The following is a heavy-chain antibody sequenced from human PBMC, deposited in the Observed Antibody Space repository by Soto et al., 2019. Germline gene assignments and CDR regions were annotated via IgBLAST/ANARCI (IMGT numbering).Heavy chain of an antibody. D-gene: IGHD6-19*01. J-gene: IGHJ4*02. CDR3: AKGKASGWYYFDY. CDR1: GFTFTNFA. Sequence: GGSLRLSCAASGFTFTNFAMSWVRQAPGRGLEWVSGISASGRDTCYADSVKDRFTVSRDNSKNTLYLQMNSLRAEDTAIYYCAKGKASGWYYFDYWGQGARVTVSS. V-gene: IGHV3-23*01. CDR2: ISASGRDT.